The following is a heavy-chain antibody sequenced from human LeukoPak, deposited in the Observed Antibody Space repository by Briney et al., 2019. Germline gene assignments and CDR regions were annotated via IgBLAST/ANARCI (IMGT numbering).Heavy chain of an antibody. Sequence: SETLSLTCTVSGGSISSSSYYWGWIRQPPGKGLEWIGSIYYSGSTYYNPSLKSRVAISVDTSKNQFSLKLSSVTAADTAVYYCASRRQRRLPGWGEFDYWGQGTLVTVSS. CDR3: ASRRQRRLPGWGEFDY. J-gene: IGHJ4*02. V-gene: IGHV4-39*01. CDR2: IYYSGST. D-gene: IGHD6-25*01. CDR1: GGSISSSSYY.